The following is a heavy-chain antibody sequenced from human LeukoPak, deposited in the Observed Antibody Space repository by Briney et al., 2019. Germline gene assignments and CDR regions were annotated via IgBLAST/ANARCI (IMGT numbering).Heavy chain of an antibody. J-gene: IGHJ4*02. V-gene: IGHV3-30*18. CDR3: AKDLRYYTHGVCNNRNYLDY. D-gene: IGHD2-8*01. CDR1: GFTFSSYG. Sequence: GRSLRLSCAVSGFTFSSYGMYRVRQAPGKGLEWVAVISYDGSNEYYGDSVKGRFTISRDNSKNTLYLQMNSLRADDTAVYYCAKDLRYYTHGVCNNRNYLDYWGQGTLVSVSS. CDR2: ISYDGSNE.